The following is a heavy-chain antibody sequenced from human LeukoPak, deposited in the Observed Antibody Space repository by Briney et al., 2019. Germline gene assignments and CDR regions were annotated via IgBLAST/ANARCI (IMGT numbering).Heavy chain of an antibody. CDR2: VSTSYI. V-gene: IGHV3-21*01. CDR1: GFTFSRYT. Sequence: GGSLRLSCATSGFTFSRYTMNWVRQAPGKGLEWVSSVSTSYIFYADSVKGRFTISTDNAKDSLFLQMNNLRAEDTAVYYCAGSILTGYPNFDYWGQGTLVTVSS. J-gene: IGHJ4*02. CDR3: AGSILTGYPNFDY. D-gene: IGHD3-9*01.